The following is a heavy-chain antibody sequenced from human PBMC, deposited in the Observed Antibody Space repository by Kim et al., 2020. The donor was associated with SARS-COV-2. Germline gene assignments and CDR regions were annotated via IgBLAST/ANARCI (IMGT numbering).Heavy chain of an antibody. CDR3: AKDRAGGSSWYWGIAVAGRGILDY. J-gene: IGHJ4*02. V-gene: IGHV3-30*18. Sequence: GGSLRLSCAASGFTFSSYGMHWVRRAPGKGLEWVAVISYDGSNKYYADSVKGRFTISRDNSKNTLYLQMNSLRAEDTAVYYCAKDRAGGSSWYWGIAVAGRGILDYWGQGTLVTVSS. CDR1: GFTFSSYG. CDR2: ISYDGSNK. D-gene: IGHD6-19*01.